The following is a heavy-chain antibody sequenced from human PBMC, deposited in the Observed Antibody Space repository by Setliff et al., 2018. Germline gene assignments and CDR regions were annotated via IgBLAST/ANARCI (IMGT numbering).Heavy chain of an antibody. CDR3: ARGDFWVVGGAFDI. J-gene: IGHJ3*02. CDR2: INTNTGNP. D-gene: IGHD3-3*01. Sequence: KVSCKASGSTFTSYAMNWVRQAPGQGLEWMGWINTNTGNPTYAQGFTGRFVFSLDTSVSTAYLQISSLKAEDTAVYYCARGDFWVVGGAFDIWGQGTMVTVSS. CDR1: GSTFTSYA. V-gene: IGHV7-4-1*02.